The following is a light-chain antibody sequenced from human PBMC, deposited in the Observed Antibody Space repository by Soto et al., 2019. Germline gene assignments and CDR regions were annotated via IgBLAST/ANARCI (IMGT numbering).Light chain of an antibody. CDR2: GAS. V-gene: IGKV3-15*01. Sequence: EIVMTQSPATLSVSPGERATLSCRASQSVAGNLAWYQQKPGQAPRLLIYGASTRATSSPARFSGSGSGTEFSLTISRLQSEDFAVYYFQQYNDWPPITFGQGTRLEMK. J-gene: IGKJ5*01. CDR1: QSVAGN. CDR3: QQYNDWPPIT.